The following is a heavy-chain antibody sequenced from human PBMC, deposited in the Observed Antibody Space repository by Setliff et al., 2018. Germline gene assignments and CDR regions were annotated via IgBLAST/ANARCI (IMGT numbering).Heavy chain of an antibody. Sequence: SETLSLTCVVYGDSFSDYYWSWIRQTPGKGLEWIGESNHGGSTNYIPSLKSRLTISVDTSKNQFSLILRSVTAADTAVYYCARGRMRGSCSGPSCTYDPFDIWGQGTPVTVSS. V-gene: IGHV4-34*01. CDR3: ARGRMRGSCSGPSCTYDPFDI. CDR2: SNHGGST. J-gene: IGHJ3*02. D-gene: IGHD2-2*01. CDR1: GDSFSDYY.